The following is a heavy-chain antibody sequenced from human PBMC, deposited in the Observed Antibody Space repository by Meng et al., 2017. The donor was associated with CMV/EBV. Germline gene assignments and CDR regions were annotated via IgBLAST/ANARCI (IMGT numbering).Heavy chain of an antibody. Sequence: GGSLRLSCAASGFTFSSYAMSWVRQAPGKGLEWVSSISGNSGSTYYADSVKGRFTISRDNSKNTLYLQMNSLRAEDTAVYYCARSLTGTGYFFDYWGQGTLVTVSS. CDR3: ARSLTGTGYFFDY. J-gene: IGHJ4*02. CDR1: GFTFSSYA. V-gene: IGHV3-23*01. D-gene: IGHD1/OR15-1a*01. CDR2: ISGNSGST.